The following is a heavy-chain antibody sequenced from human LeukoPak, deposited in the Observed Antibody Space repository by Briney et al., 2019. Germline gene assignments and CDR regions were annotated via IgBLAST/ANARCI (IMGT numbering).Heavy chain of an antibody. J-gene: IGHJ4*02. V-gene: IGHV4-39*01. Sequence: SETLSLTCTVSGGSISSSSYYWGWIRQPPGKGLEWNGSIYYSGSTYYNPSLKSRVTISVDTSKNQFSLKLSSVTAADTAVYYCARHQYYDSSGFLGYWGQGTLVTVSS. CDR3: ARHQYYDSSGFLGY. CDR1: GGSISSSSYY. CDR2: IYYSGST. D-gene: IGHD3-22*01.